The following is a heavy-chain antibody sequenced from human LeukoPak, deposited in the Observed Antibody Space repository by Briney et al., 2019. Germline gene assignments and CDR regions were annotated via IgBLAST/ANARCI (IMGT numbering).Heavy chain of an antibody. J-gene: IGHJ4*02. D-gene: IGHD6-6*01. CDR3: ARDGYSSSSSPEN. Sequence: GGSLRLSCAASGFTVSSNYMSWVRQAPGKGLEWVSVIYSGGSTYYADSVKGRFTISRDNSKNTLYLQMNSLRAEDTAVYYCARDGYSSSSSPENWGQGTLVTVSS. V-gene: IGHV3-66*02. CDR1: GFTVSSNY. CDR2: IYSGGST.